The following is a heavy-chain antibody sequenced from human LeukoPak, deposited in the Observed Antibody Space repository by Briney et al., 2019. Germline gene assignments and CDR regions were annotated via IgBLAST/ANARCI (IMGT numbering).Heavy chain of an antibody. Sequence: SETLSLTCTVSGGSISSSSYYWGWIRQPPGKVLEWIGNIYYSGRTYYNPSLKSRVTISVDTSKNQFSLNLSSVTAADTAVYYCARRGALDFWSGYYAFGSWFDPWGQGTLVTVSS. V-gene: IGHV4-39*01. D-gene: IGHD3-3*01. CDR3: ARRGALDFWSGYYAFGSWFDP. J-gene: IGHJ5*02. CDR2: IYYSGRT. CDR1: GGSISSSSYY.